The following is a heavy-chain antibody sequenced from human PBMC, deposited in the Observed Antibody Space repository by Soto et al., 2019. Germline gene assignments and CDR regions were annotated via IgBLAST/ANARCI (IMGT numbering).Heavy chain of an antibody. CDR1: GFIVSRSY. Sequence: EVQLVESGGGLVRPGGSLRLSCGVSGFIVSRSYMTWVRQAPGKGLEWVSSLYSGGSSYYSDSVKGRFTISRDNSENTLSLQIKRPRGEDTAVYYCARLGYFEDSGYSYFDSWGHGTLVTVSS. D-gene: IGHD3-22*01. V-gene: IGHV3-53*01. CDR2: LYSGGSS. CDR3: ARLGYFEDSGYSYFDS. J-gene: IGHJ5*01.